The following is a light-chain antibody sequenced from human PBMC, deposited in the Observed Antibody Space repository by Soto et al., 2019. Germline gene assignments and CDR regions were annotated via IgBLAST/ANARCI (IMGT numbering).Light chain of an antibody. Sequence: QSVLTQPPSVSGAPGQRVTISCTGSSSNIGAGYDVHWYQQLPGTAPKLLIYGNSNRPSGVPDRFSGSKSGTSASLAITGLRAEDEADYYCQSYDSSLRGSVFGTGTKVT. V-gene: IGLV1-40*01. CDR1: SSNIGAGYD. CDR3: QSYDSSLRGSV. J-gene: IGLJ1*01. CDR2: GNS.